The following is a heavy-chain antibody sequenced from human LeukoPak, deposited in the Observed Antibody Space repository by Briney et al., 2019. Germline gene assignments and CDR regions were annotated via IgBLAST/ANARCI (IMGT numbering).Heavy chain of an antibody. CDR2: IGGNGGST. J-gene: IGHJ4*02. Sequence: GGSLRLSCAASGFTFSSYAMSWVRQAPGKGLEWVSAIGGNGGSTYYADSVKGRFTISRDNSKNTLYLQMNSLRVEDTAVYYCAKQARSWYVPTFDYWGQGTLVTVSS. V-gene: IGHV3-23*01. D-gene: IGHD2-15*01. CDR1: GFTFSSYA. CDR3: AKQARSWYVPTFDY.